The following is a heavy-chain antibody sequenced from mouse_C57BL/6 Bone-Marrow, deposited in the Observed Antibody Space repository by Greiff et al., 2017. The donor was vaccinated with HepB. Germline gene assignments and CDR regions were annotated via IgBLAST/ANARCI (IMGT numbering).Heavy chain of an antibody. CDR1: GFNIKDDY. V-gene: IGHV14-4*01. CDR2: IDPENGDT. J-gene: IGHJ4*01. Sequence: VQLQQSGAELVRPGASVKLSCTASGFNIKDDYMHWVKQRPEQGLEWIGWIDPENGDTEYASKFQGKATITADTSSNTAYLQLSSLTSEDTAVYYCTTPDYYGSNYYAMDYWGQGTSVTVSS. CDR3: TTPDYYGSNYYAMDY. D-gene: IGHD1-1*01.